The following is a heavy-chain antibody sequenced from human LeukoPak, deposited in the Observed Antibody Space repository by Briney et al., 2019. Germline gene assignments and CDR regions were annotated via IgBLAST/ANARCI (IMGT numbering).Heavy chain of an antibody. Sequence: GGSLRLSCAASGFTFSSYAMHWVRPAPGERLGWGAVISYDGSNKYYADSVKGRFTISKDNSKNTLYLQMNSLRAEDTAVYYCASGRTGYHYFDYWGQGTLVTVSS. J-gene: IGHJ4*02. CDR1: GFTFSSYA. V-gene: IGHV3-30-3*02. CDR2: ISYDGSNK. CDR3: ASGRTGYHYFDY. D-gene: IGHD3-9*01.